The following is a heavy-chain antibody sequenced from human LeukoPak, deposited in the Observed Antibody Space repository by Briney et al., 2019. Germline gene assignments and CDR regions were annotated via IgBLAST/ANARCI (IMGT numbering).Heavy chain of an antibody. CDR2: ISRSGVRT. Sequence: PGGSLRLSCAASGFTLSNYAMSWVRQTPGKGLEWVSLISRSGVRTHYADSVKGRFTISRDTSKNTLYLQMNSLRVEDTALYYCANDYDSTDFYEGCWGQGTLVTVSS. J-gene: IGHJ4*02. CDR3: ANDYDSTDFYEGC. D-gene: IGHD3-16*01. CDR1: GFTLSNYA. V-gene: IGHV3-23*01.